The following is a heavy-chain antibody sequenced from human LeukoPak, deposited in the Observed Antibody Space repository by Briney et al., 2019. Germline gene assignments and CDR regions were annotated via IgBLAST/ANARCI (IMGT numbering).Heavy chain of an antibody. J-gene: IGHJ2*01. V-gene: IGHV5-51*01. D-gene: IGHD4-17*01. CDR1: GYSFNNYW. CDR3: ARRPLTTVTYFDL. Sequence: GESLKISCKGAGYSFNNYWIGWVRQMPGKGLEWMGIIYAGDSDTRCSPSFQGQVTISADKPISTAYLQWSSLKASDTAMYYCARRPLTTVTYFDLWGRGTLVTVSS. CDR2: IYAGDSDT.